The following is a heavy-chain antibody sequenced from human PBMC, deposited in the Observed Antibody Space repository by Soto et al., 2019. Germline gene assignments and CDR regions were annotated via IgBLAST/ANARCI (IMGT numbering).Heavy chain of an antibody. V-gene: IGHV4-34*01. CDR2: INHRGST. J-gene: IGHJ4*02. CDR3: ARGPDDYGDLTQDY. D-gene: IGHD4-17*01. Sequence: SETLSLTCAVYGGSFSGYYWSWIRQPPGKGLEWIGEINHRGSTNCNPSLKSRVTISVDTSKNQFSLKLSSVTAADTAVYYCARGPDDYGDLTQDYWGQGTLVTVSS. CDR1: GGSFSGYY.